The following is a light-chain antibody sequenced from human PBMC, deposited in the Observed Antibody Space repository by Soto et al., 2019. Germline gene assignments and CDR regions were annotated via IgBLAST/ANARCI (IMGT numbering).Light chain of an antibody. CDR3: QKYNSAPRS. V-gene: IGKV1-27*01. J-gene: IGKJ1*01. CDR2: AAS. CDR1: QGVSTY. Sequence: DIQMTQAPSSLSASVGDKVTITCRASQGVSTYLAWYQQKPGKVPKLLIYAASFLQTGVPSRFSGSGSGTDFTLTISSLQPEDVATYYCQKYNSAPRSFGQGTKVEI.